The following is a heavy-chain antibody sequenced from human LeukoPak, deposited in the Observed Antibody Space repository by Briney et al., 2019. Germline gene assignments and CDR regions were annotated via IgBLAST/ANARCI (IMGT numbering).Heavy chain of an antibody. CDR1: GFTFSDYY. V-gene: IGHV3-11*01. Sequence: PGGSLRLSCGASGFTFSDYYMSWIRQAPGKGLEWVSYISSSGSTIYYADSVKGRFTISRDNAKNSLYLQMNSLRAEDTAVYYCARDRTYYYDSSGYYTPGYWGQGTLVTVSS. D-gene: IGHD3-22*01. J-gene: IGHJ4*02. CDR2: ISSSGSTI. CDR3: ARDRTYYYDSSGYYTPGY.